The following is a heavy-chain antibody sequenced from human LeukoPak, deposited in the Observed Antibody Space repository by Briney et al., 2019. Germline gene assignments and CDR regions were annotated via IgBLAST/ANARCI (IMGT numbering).Heavy chain of an antibody. D-gene: IGHD4/OR15-4a*01. V-gene: IGHV3-53*01. CDR3: ARRAGAYSHPYDY. CDR2: IYSDNT. CDR1: GFTVSSNS. J-gene: IGHJ4*02. Sequence: GGSLRLSCTVSGFTVSSNSMSWVRQAPGKGLEWVSFIYSDNTHYSDSGKGRFTISRDNSKNTLYLQMNSLRAEDTAVYYCARRAGAYSHPYDYWGQGTLVTVSS.